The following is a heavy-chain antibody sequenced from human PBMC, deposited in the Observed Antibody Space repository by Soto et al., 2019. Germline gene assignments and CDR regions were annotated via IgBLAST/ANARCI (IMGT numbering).Heavy chain of an antibody. D-gene: IGHD3-10*01. Sequence: QVRLQESGPGLVKPSQTLSLTCTVSGGSISSGGYYWSWIRQHPGKGLEWIGYMYYGGNTYSNPSLKSRVTRPVDTSKNQSSLKLSSVTAADTATYYCARAQFYYGSAPSLDYWGQGTLVTVSS. CDR3: ARAQFYYGSAPSLDY. V-gene: IGHV4-31*03. CDR1: GGSISSGGYY. J-gene: IGHJ4*02. CDR2: MYYGGNT.